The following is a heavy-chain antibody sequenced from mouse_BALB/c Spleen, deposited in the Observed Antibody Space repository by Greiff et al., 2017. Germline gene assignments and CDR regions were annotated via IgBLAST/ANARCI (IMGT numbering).Heavy chain of an antibody. Sequence: EVQLQESGPGLVKPSQSLSLTCTVTGYSITSDYAWNWIRQFPGNKLEWMGYISYSGSTSYNPSLKSRISITRDTSKNQFFLQLNSVTTEDTATYYCARQGLAMDYWGQGTSVTVSS. V-gene: IGHV3-2*02. J-gene: IGHJ4*01. CDR2: ISYSGST. CDR3: ARQGLAMDY. CDR1: GYSITSDYA.